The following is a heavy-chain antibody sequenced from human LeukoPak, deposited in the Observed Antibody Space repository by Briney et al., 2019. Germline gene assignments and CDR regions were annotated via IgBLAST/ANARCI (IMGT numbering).Heavy chain of an antibody. CDR2: IYYSGST. CDR3: ARVPSRATAAAGPIDFDY. Sequence: SETLSLTCTVSGGSISSGDYYWSWIREPPGKGLEWIGYIYYSGSTYYNPSLKSRVTISVDTSKNQFSLKLSSVTAADTAVYYCARVPSRATAAAGPIDFDYWGQGTLVTVSS. J-gene: IGHJ4*02. CDR1: GGSISSGDYY. V-gene: IGHV4-30-4*01. D-gene: IGHD6-13*01.